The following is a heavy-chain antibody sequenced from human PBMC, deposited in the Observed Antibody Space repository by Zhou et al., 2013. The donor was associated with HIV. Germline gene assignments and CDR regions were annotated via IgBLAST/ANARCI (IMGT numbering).Heavy chain of an antibody. CDR1: GYTFTNFG. CDR2: INTYKGNT. D-gene: IGHD3-16*01. CDR3: NRGMQGWVNDAFDI. J-gene: IGHJ3*02. V-gene: IGHV1-18*01. Sequence: GQLVQSGTEMKKPGASVKVSCKASGYTFTNFGISWVRQAPGQGLEWMGWINTYKGNTNYEQKFQGRVTMTIDTSAGTAYMELRGLTSDDTAVYYCNRGMQGWVNDAFDIWGQGTMVTVSS.